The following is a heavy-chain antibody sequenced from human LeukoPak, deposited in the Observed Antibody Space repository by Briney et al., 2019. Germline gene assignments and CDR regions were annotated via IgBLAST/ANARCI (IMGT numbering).Heavy chain of an antibody. CDR1: GYSFTSYW. D-gene: IGHD5-18*01. CDR3: ASRGLSSYGTPDAFDI. CDR2: IDPSDSYT. Sequence: GESLEISCKGSGYSFTSYWTSWVRQMPGKGLEWMGRIDPSDSYTNYSPSFQGHVTISADKSISTAYLQWSSPKASDTAMYYCASRGLSSYGTPDAFDIWGQGTMVTVSS. J-gene: IGHJ3*02. V-gene: IGHV5-10-1*01.